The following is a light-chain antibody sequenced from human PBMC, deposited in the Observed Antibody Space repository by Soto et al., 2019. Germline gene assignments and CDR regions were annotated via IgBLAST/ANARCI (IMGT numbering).Light chain of an antibody. Sequence: QSALTQPPSVSGAPGQRVTISCTGSSSNFGAGYYAHRYQQVPGTAPKLLMYNNNNRPSGVPDRFSGSKSATSASLAITGLRAEDEADYCCQSYDSSLNTYVFGTGTKVTVL. J-gene: IGLJ1*01. CDR2: NNN. CDR3: QSYDSSLNTYV. V-gene: IGLV1-40*01. CDR1: SSNFGAGYY.